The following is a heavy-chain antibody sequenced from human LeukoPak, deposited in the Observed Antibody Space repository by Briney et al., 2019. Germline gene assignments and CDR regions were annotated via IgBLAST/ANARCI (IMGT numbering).Heavy chain of an antibody. V-gene: IGHV4-34*01. CDR2: INHSGST. J-gene: IGHJ4*02. CDR1: GGSFSGYY. D-gene: IGHD6-6*01. Sequence: SETLSLTCAVYGGSFSGYYWSWIRQPPGKGLEWIGEINHSGSTNYNPSLKSRVTISVDTSKNQFSLKLSSVTAADTAVYYCASPPAKAVAARSLFYWGQGTLVTVSS. CDR3: ASPPAKAVAARSLFY.